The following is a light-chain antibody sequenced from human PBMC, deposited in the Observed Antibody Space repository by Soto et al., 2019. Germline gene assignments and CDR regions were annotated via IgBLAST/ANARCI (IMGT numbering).Light chain of an antibody. CDR1: SSDVGGYNY. Sequence: QSALTQPRSVSGSPGQSVTISCTGTSSDVGGYNYVSWYQQHPGKAPKLMIYDVSKRPSGVPDRFSGSKSGNTASLTISGLQAEDEADYYCCSYAGSYTSGGVFGGGTKLTVL. CDR3: CSYAGSYTSGGV. CDR2: DVS. V-gene: IGLV2-11*01. J-gene: IGLJ3*02.